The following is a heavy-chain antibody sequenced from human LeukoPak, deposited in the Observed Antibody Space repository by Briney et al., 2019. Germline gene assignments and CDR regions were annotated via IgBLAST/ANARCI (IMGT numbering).Heavy chain of an antibody. CDR2: ISGSGGST. J-gene: IGHJ4*02. D-gene: IGHD3-10*01. V-gene: IGHV3-23*01. Sequence: GGTLRLSCAASGFTFSSYGMSWVRQAPGKGLEWVSAISGSGGSTYYADSVKGRFTISRDNSKNTLYLQMNSLRAEDTAVYYCAKGTAGRGVHFDYWGQGTLVTVSS. CDR3: AKGTAGRGVHFDY. CDR1: GFTFSSYG.